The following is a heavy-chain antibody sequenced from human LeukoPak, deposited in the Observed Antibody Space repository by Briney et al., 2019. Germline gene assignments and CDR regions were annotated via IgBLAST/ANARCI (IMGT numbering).Heavy chain of an antibody. Sequence: ASVKVSCKASGYAFTGYYMHWVRQAPGQGLEWMGWINPNSGGTNYAQKFQGWVTMTRDTSISTAYMELSRLRSDDTAVYYCARGPNYYDSSGYYEYYYYGMGVWGQGTTVTVSS. CDR3: ARGPNYYDSSGYYEYYYYGMGV. CDR2: INPNSGGT. D-gene: IGHD3-22*01. V-gene: IGHV1-2*04. J-gene: IGHJ6*02. CDR1: GYAFTGYY.